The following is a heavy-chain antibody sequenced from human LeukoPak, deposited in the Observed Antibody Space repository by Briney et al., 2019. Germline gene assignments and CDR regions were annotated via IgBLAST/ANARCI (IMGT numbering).Heavy chain of an antibody. D-gene: IGHD1-26*01. CDR2: ISRNSRHV. J-gene: IGHJ1*01. CDR1: GFTFSDYS. CDR3: VRDFXXMGGTTXXXHY. V-gene: IGHV3-21*01. Sequence: PGGSLRLSCAASGFTFSDYSMNWVRQAPGKGLEWVSSISRNSRHVYYGGSVWGRFTISRDDARNSLFLEMNSLRAEDMAVYYCVRDFXXMGGTTXXXHYXGXGTLVTVSS.